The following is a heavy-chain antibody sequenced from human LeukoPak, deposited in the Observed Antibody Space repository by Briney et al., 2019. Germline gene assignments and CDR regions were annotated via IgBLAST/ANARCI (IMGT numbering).Heavy chain of an antibody. D-gene: IGHD1-26*01. Sequence: GGSLRLSCAASGFSFSSYAIHWVRQAPGKGLEWVAVISYDGSNKYYADSVKGRFTISRDNSKNTLYLQMNSLRAEDMALYYWSKGSGPGWRWEPTFDYWGQGTLVTVSS. J-gene: IGHJ4*02. CDR1: GFSFSSYA. V-gene: IGHV3-30-3*02. CDR2: ISYDGSNK. CDR3: SKGSGPGWRWEPTFDY.